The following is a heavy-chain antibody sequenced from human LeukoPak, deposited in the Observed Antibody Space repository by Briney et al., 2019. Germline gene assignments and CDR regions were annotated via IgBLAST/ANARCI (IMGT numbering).Heavy chain of an antibody. CDR1: GGSISTSSFY. Sequence: SETLSLTCTVSGGSISTSSFYWGWIRQPPGKGLEWIGSIYYSGSTYYNPSLKSRVTISVDTSKKQFPLKLSSVTAADTATYYCARPIAVTGSDAFDIWGQGTMVTVSS. CDR2: IYYSGST. CDR3: ARPIAVTGSDAFDI. D-gene: IGHD6-19*01. V-gene: IGHV4-39*01. J-gene: IGHJ3*02.